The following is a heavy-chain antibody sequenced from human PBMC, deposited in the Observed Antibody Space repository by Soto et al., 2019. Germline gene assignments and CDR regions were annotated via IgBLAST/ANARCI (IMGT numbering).Heavy chain of an antibody. J-gene: IGHJ4*02. CDR3: ARADYYDSSGFYYDC. D-gene: IGHD3-22*01. CDR2: INPSGGST. V-gene: IGHV1-46*01. CDR1: GYIFTNHY. Sequence: QVQLGQSGAEVKKPGASVKVSCKASGYIFTNHYIHWVRQATGQGLEWMGIINPSGGSTNNIQKFQGRLTMTRDTSTSTVYMKLSSLRSEDTAVYFCARADYYDSSGFYYDCWGQGTLVTVSS.